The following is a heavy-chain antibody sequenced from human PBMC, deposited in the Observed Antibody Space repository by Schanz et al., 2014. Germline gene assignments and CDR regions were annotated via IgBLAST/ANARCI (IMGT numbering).Heavy chain of an antibody. CDR3: AKGMRYCSGGTCYDYYYYGLDA. D-gene: IGHD2-15*01. Sequence: VQLVESGGGVVQPGRSLRLSCAASGFTFSSYAMHWVRQAPGKGLEWVALISNDGSIKYYADSVEGRFTISRDNSRNTLYLQMNSLRTEDTAVYYCAKGMRYCSGGTCYDYYYYGLDAWGQGTTVTVSS. J-gene: IGHJ6*02. CDR2: ISNDGSIK. V-gene: IGHV3-30-3*01. CDR1: GFTFSSYA.